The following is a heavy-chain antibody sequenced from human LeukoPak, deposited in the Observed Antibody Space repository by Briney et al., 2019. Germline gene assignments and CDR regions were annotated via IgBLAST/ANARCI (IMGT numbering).Heavy chain of an antibody. CDR2: ISYSGSA. CDR3: AKNGQSGFSFDP. J-gene: IGHJ5*02. Sequence: PSETLSPTCTVSGGSISSRSYHWGWVRQPPGKGLEWIGSISYSGSAHYNPSLESRVTISVDTSRNQFSLKLTSVTAADTAVYHCAKNGQSGFSFDPWGQGTLVTVSS. D-gene: IGHD1-26*01. V-gene: IGHV4-39*07. CDR1: GGSISSRSYH.